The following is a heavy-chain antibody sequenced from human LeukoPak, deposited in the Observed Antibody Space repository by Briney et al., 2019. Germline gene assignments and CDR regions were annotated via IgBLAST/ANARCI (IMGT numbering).Heavy chain of an antibody. CDR3: AKDSDFWSGYYQH. D-gene: IGHD3-3*01. J-gene: IGHJ1*01. CDR2: IWYDGSNK. Sequence: PGRSLRLSCAASGFTFSSYGMHWARQAPGKGLEWVAVIWYDGSNKYYADSVKGRFTISRDNSKNTLYLQMNSLRAEDTAVYYCAKDSDFWSGYYQHWGQGTLVTVSS. CDR1: GFTFSSYG. V-gene: IGHV3-33*06.